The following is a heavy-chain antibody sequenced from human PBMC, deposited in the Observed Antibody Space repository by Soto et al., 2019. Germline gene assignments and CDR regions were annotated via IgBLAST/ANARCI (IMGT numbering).Heavy chain of an antibody. V-gene: IGHV3-13*01. CDR2: IGTAGDT. J-gene: IGHJ6*02. D-gene: IGHD3-3*01. CDR1: GFTFSSYD. Sequence: GGSLRLSFAACGFTFSSYDMHWVRQATGKGLEWVSAIGTAGDTYYPGSVKGRFTISRENAKNSLYLQMNSLRAEDTAVYYCARGLVPFGDLYYYYYYAMDVWGQGTTVTVSS. CDR3: ARGLVPFGDLYYYYYYAMDV.